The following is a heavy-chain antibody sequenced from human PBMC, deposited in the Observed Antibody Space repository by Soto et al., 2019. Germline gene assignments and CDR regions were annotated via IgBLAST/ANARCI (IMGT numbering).Heavy chain of an antibody. J-gene: IGHJ4*02. CDR3: TRWNGYGDL. V-gene: IGHV3-23*01. D-gene: IGHD1-1*01. Sequence: GGSLRLSCAVSGFSYSTYGVTWGRQAPGKWLAWVCGVSGGSGATHYRDSVRGRFTITGDESRNTVYLQMHSLRVEDTAVYYCTRWNGYGDLWGQGXLVTVSS. CDR1: GFSYSTYG. CDR2: VSGGSGAT.